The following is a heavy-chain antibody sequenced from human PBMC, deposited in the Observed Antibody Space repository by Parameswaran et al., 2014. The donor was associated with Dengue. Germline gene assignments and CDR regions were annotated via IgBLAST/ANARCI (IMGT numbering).Heavy chain of an antibody. CDR2: IYYSGST. V-gene: IGHV4-31*03. Sequence: ASETLSLTCTVSGGSISSGGYYWSWIRQHPGKGLEWIGYIYYSGSTYYNPSLKSRVTISVDTSKNQFSLKLSSVTAADTAVYYCARDPGCSSTSCQGGDYYYMDVWGKGTTVTVSS. J-gene: IGHJ6*03. CDR3: ARDPGCSSTSCQGGDYYYMDV. CDR1: GGSISSGGYY. D-gene: IGHD2-2*01.